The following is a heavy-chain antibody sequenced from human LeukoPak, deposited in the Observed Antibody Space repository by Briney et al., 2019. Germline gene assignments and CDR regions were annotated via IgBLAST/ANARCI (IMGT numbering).Heavy chain of an antibody. Sequence: GGSLRLSCAASGFTFSSYEMNWVRQAPGKGLEWVSYISSSGSTIYHADSVKGRFTISRDNAKNSLYLQMNSLRAEDTAVYYCASSTVVVPAATIDEIWGQGTLVTVPS. CDR3: ASSTVVVPAATIDEI. CDR1: GFTFSSYE. CDR2: ISSSGSTI. J-gene: IGHJ4*02. D-gene: IGHD2-2*01. V-gene: IGHV3-48*03.